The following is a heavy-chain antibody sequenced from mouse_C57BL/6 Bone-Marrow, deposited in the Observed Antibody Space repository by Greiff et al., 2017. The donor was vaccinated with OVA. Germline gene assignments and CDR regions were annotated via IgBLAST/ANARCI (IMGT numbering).Heavy chain of an antibody. CDR3: ARVYYDGSSYNYDD. J-gene: IGHJ2*01. CDR1: GYTFTSYW. V-gene: IGHV1-55*01. Sequence: QVQLQPPGAELVKPGASVKMSCTASGYTFTSYWITWVQQGPGQGLEWIGDIYPGSGSTHYTEKFKSRATLTVDTSSSTAYMQLSSLTSEDSAVDYCARVYYDGSSYNYDDGGQGTTLTASA. CDR2: IYPGSGST. D-gene: IGHD1-1*01.